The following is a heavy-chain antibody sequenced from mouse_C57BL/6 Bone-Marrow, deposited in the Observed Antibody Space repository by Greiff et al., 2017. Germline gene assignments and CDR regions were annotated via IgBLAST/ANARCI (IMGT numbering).Heavy chain of an antibody. V-gene: IGHV1-15*01. CDR3: TSPDWYFDV. J-gene: IGHJ1*03. CDR1: GYTFTDYE. CDR2: IDPETGGT. Sequence: QVQLQQSGAELVRPGASVTLSCKASGYTFTDYEMHWVKQTPVHGLEWIGAIDPETGGTAYNQKFKGKAILTAYKSSSTAYMELRSLTSEDSAVYYCTSPDWYFDVWGTGTTVTVSS.